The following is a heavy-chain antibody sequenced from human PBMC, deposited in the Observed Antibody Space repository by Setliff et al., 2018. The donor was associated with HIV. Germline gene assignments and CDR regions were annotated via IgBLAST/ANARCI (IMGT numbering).Heavy chain of an antibody. V-gene: IGHV1-69*05. Sequence: VKVSCKASGGTFSSYAISWVRQAPGQGLEWMGRIIPIFGTANYAQNFQGRVTMTTDTSTSTAYMELRSLRSDDTAVYYCARERRGFDYWGQGTLVTVSS. CDR1: GGTFSSYA. CDR2: IIPIFGTA. J-gene: IGHJ4*02. CDR3: ARERRGFDY.